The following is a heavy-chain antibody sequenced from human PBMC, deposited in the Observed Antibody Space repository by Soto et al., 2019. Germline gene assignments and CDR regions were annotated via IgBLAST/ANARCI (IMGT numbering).Heavy chain of an antibody. CDR2: IYYSGST. J-gene: IGHJ4*02. D-gene: IGHD3-9*01. Sequence: PSETLSLTCTFSGGSISSGGYYWSWIRQHSGKGLECIGYIYYSGSTYYNPSLKSRVTISVDTSKNQFSLKLSSVTAADTAVYYCAGSPASLPSNYDILTGYPQFVYFDYWGQGTLVTVSS. V-gene: IGHV4-31*03. CDR1: GGSISSGGYY. CDR3: AGSPASLPSNYDILTGYPQFVYFDY.